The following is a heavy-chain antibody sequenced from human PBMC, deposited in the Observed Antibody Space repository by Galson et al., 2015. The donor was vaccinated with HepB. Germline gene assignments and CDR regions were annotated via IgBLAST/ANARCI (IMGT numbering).Heavy chain of an antibody. V-gene: IGHV1-3*04. D-gene: IGHD4-11*01. J-gene: IGHJ4*02. CDR3: AREDGVTKVDY. CDR2: INTGNGNT. CDR1: GYTFSSCA. Sequence: SVKVSCKASGYTFSSCAIHWVRQAPGQRLEWMGWINTGNGNTKYSQRFQDRVIITRDTSASTVYMELSSLRSEDTAVFYCAREDGVTKVDYWGQGTLVTVSS.